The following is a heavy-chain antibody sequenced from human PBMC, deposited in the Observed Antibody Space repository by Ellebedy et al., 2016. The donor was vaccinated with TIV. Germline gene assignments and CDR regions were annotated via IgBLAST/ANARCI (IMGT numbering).Heavy chain of an antibody. D-gene: IGHD6-13*01. CDR2: IYPGDSDT. Sequence: GESLKISCRATGYSFTKYWIGWVRQLPGKGPEWMGIIYPGDSDTRYSPSFQGQVTISADKSISTAYLQWSGLKASDTAMYYCAIPAAGTSSDFDYWGQGTPVTVSS. CDR3: AIPAAGTSSDFDY. J-gene: IGHJ4*02. V-gene: IGHV5-51*01. CDR1: GYSFTKYW.